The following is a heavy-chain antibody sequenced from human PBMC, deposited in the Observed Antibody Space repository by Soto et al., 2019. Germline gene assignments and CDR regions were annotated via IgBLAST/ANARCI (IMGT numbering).Heavy chain of an antibody. V-gene: IGHV3-23*01. D-gene: IGHD2-2*01. Sequence: EVQLLESGGGLVQPGGSLRLSCAASGFTFSSYAMNWVRQAPGKGLEWVSAISGSGGSTYYADSVKGRFTIPRDNSKKTLYLQMNSLRAEDTAVYYCAKEVYCSSTSCYYYMDVWGKGTTVTVSS. J-gene: IGHJ6*03. CDR1: GFTFSSYA. CDR2: ISGSGGST. CDR3: AKEVYCSSTSCYYYMDV.